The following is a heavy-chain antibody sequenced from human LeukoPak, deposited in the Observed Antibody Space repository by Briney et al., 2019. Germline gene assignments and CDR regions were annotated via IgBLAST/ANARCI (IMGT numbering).Heavy chain of an antibody. CDR2: IWFDGSNK. CDR1: GFTFSSYG. D-gene: IGHD2-15*01. J-gene: IGHJ4*02. Sequence: GGSLRLSCAASGFTFSSYGMHWVRQAPGKGREWVAVIWFDGSNKYYADSVKGRFTISRDNSKNTLYLQMNSLRAEDTAVYYCARAPSGYCSGGSCYSPIDYWGQGTLVTVSS. V-gene: IGHV3-33*01. CDR3: ARAPSGYCSGGSCYSPIDY.